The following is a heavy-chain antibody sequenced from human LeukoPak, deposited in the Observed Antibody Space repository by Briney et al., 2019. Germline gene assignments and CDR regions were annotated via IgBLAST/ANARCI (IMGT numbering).Heavy chain of an antibody. Sequence: SETLSLTCTVSGGSISSGGYYWSWIRQHPGKGLEWIGYIYYSGSTYYNPSLKSRVTISVDTSKNLFSLKLNSVTAADTAVYYCARARAVMGYYYGMDVWGQGTTVTVSS. CDR2: IYYSGST. CDR1: GGSISSGGYY. V-gene: IGHV4-31*03. CDR3: ARARAVMGYYYGMDV. J-gene: IGHJ6*01. D-gene: IGHD2-8*01.